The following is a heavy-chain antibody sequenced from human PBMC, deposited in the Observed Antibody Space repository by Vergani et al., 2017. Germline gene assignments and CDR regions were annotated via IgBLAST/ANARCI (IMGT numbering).Heavy chain of an antibody. Sequence: QVQLVQSGAEVKKPGASVKVSCKASGYPFTSYYMHWVRQAPGQGLEWMGIINPSGGSTSYAQKFQGRVTVTRDTSTSTVYMELSSLRSEDTAVYYCAREGGTAMPTEWGQGTLVTVSS. D-gene: IGHD5-18*01. V-gene: IGHV1-46*03. CDR2: INPSGGST. CDR1: GYPFTSYY. J-gene: IGHJ4*02. CDR3: AREGGTAMPTE.